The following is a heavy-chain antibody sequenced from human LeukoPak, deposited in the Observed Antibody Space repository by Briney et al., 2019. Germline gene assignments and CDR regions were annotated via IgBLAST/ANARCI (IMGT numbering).Heavy chain of an antibody. D-gene: IGHD3-10*01. CDR1: GGSFSGYY. J-gene: IGHJ4*02. CDR2: INHSGST. Sequence: SETLSLTCAVYGGSFSGYYWSWSRQPAGKGLEWIGEINHSGSTNYNPSLKSRVTISVDTSKNQFSLKLSSVTAADTAVYYCARQEGRSGSYMAILDYWGQGTLVTVSS. V-gene: IGHV4-34*01. CDR3: ARQEGRSGSYMAILDY.